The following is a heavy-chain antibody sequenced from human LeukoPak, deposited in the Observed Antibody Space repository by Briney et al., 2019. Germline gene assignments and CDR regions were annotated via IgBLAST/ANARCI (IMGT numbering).Heavy chain of an antibody. D-gene: IGHD1-26*01. Sequence: GGSLRLSCAASGFTFSGSAIHWVRQSSGKGLEWVGQIDKKDKGYATATAYAASVKGRFTISRDDSINTAYLQMKSLKTEDTARYYCTWNSGTYNWFDPWGQGTLVTVSS. CDR1: GFTFSGSA. J-gene: IGHJ5*02. CDR2: IDKKDKGYATAT. V-gene: IGHV3-73*01. CDR3: TWNSGTYNWFDP.